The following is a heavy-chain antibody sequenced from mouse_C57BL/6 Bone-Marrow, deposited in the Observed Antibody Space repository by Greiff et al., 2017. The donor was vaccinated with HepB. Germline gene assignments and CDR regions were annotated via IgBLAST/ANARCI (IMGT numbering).Heavy chain of an antibody. CDR1: GYTFTSYW. V-gene: IGHV1-53*01. D-gene: IGHD2-2*01. Sequence: VKLQQPGTELVKPGASVKLSCKASGYTFTSYWMHWVKQRPGQGLEWIGNINPSNGGTNYNERFKSKATLTVDKSSSTAYMQLSSLTSEDSAVYYCARDVVTTYYYAMDYWGQGTSVTVSS. CDR2: INPSNGGT. J-gene: IGHJ4*01. CDR3: ARDVVTTYYYAMDY.